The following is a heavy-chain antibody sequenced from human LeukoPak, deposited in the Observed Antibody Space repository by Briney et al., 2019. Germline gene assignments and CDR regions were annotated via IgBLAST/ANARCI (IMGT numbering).Heavy chain of an antibody. V-gene: IGHV3-9*01. CDR1: GFTFDDYA. D-gene: IGHD3-22*01. Sequence: GGSLRLSCAASGFTFDDYAMHWVRQAPGKGLEWVSGISWNSGSIGYADSVKGRFTISRDNAKNSLYLQMNSLRAEDTALYYCAALPFPQGYDSSGYLPPLDWGQGTLVTVSS. CDR3: AALPFPQGYDSSGYLPPLD. J-gene: IGHJ4*02. CDR2: ISWNSGSI.